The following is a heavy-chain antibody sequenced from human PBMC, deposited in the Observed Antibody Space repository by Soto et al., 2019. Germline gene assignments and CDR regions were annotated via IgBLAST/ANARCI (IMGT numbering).Heavy chain of an antibody. D-gene: IGHD3-10*01. J-gene: IGHJ6*02. CDR1: GGSISSYY. CDR3: ARDRVWFGEWNGMDV. V-gene: IGHV4-59*01. Sequence: SETLSLTCTVSGGSISSYYWSWIRQPPGKGLEWIGCIYYSGSTNYNPSLKSRVTISVDTSKNQFSLKLSSVTAADTAVYYCARDRVWFGEWNGMDVWGQGTTVTVSS. CDR2: IYYSGST.